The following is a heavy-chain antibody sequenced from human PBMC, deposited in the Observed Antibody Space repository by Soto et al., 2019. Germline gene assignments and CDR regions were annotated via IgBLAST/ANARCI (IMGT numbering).Heavy chain of an antibody. Sequence: SETLSLTCTVSGGSISSGGYYWSWIRQHPGKGLEWIGYIYYSGSTYYNPSLKSRVTISVDTSKNQFSLKLSSVTAADTAVYYCAREPDDYIWGSYRPYYMDVWGKGTTVTVSS. CDR3: AREPDDYIWGSYRPYYMDV. CDR1: GGSISSGGYY. CDR2: IYYSGST. D-gene: IGHD3-16*02. V-gene: IGHV4-31*03. J-gene: IGHJ6*03.